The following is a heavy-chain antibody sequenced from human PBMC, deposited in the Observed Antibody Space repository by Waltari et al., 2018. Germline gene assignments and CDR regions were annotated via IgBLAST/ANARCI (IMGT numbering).Heavy chain of an antibody. CDR1: GFAFSSYH. CDR3: ASVDSSAFSRSFDY. J-gene: IGHJ4*02. Sequence: QLVESGGGLVKPGGSLRLSCAASGFAFSSYHMNWVRQAPGKVLEWVSTISSSSTYIYYADSVKGRFTVSRDNAKNALFLQMSSLRVEDTAVYYCASVDSSAFSRSFDYWGLGTLVTVSS. CDR2: ISSSSTYI. D-gene: IGHD3-22*01. V-gene: IGHV3-21*02.